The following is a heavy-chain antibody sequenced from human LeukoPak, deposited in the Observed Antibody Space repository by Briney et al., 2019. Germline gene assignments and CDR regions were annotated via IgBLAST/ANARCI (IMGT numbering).Heavy chain of an antibody. V-gene: IGHV4-39*01. CDR2: IYYSGST. D-gene: IGHD3-10*01. CDR1: GGSISSSSYY. CDR3: ATEDYYGSGSALFDY. Sequence: SETLSLTCTVPGGSISSSSYYWGWIRQPPGKGLEWIGSIYYSGSTYYNPSLKSRVTISVDTSKNQFSLKLSSVTAADTAVYYCATEDYYGSGSALFDYWGQGTLVTVSS. J-gene: IGHJ4*02.